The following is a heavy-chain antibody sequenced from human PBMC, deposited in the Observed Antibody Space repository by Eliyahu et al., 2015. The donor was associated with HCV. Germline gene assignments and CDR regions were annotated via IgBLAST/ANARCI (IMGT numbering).Heavy chain of an antibody. J-gene: IGHJ4*02. CDR3: ATHLDTDSPV. D-gene: IGHD2-15*01. CDR2: IYYSGST. V-gene: IGHV4-59*08. Sequence: QVQLQESGPGVVKPSETLSLTCTVSGASITSFYWSWIRQPPGKGLEWIGQIYYSGSTNYSPSFRGRVLISVDRSKTQFSLRLNSVTAADTAVYYCATHLDTDSPVWGQGISGRRLL. CDR1: GASITSFY.